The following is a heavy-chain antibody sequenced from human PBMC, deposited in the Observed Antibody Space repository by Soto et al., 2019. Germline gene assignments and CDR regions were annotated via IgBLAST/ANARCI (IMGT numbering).Heavy chain of an antibody. CDR3: ARDKPSNYYYYYYMDV. V-gene: IGHV3-21*01. CDR2: ISSSSSYI. Sequence: GESLKISCAASGFTFSSYSMNWVRQAPGKGLEWVSSISSSSSYIYYADSVKGRFTISRDNAKNSLYLQMNSLRAEDTAVYYCARDKPSNYYYYYYMDVWGKGTTVTVSS. CDR1: GFTFSSYS. D-gene: IGHD6-6*01. J-gene: IGHJ6*03.